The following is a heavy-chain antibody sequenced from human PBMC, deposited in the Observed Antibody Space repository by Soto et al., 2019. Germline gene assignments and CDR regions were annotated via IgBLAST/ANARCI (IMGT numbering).Heavy chain of an antibody. J-gene: IGHJ4*02. CDR2: ISGYSGNA. Sequence: QVQVMQSGAEVKKPGDSVKVSCKTSGYIFSDYGINWVRQAPGQGLEWMGWISGYSGNANLAQKLQGRVTMTTDKSKRTAYMELRRLRSEDTAVYYCAKRTSGTTWGESDYWGQGTLVTVSS. D-gene: IGHD4-17*01. CDR3: AKRTSGTTWGESDY. V-gene: IGHV1-18*04. CDR1: GYIFSDYG.